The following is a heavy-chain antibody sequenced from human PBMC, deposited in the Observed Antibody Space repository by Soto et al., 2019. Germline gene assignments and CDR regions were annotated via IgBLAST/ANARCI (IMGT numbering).Heavy chain of an antibody. CDR2: ISGSGGSP. V-gene: IGHV3-23*01. CDR3: AKARCSTTNCYVPDY. CDR1: GFTFSTYT. D-gene: IGHD2-2*01. J-gene: IGHJ4*02. Sequence: GGSLRLACAAYGFTFSTYTMSWVRQAPGKGLEWVSVISGSGGSPSYADSVQGRFTISRDNPKNTLYLQMNSQRAEDTAMYYCAKARCSTTNCYVPDYWGQGTLVPVSS.